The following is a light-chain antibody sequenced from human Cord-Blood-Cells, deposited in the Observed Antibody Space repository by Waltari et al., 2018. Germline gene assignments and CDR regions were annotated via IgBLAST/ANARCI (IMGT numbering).Light chain of an antibody. CDR2: EGS. Sequence: QSALPQPASVSGSPGQPITISCTGTSSDVGSYNLVSWYQQHPGKAPKLMIYEGSKRPSGVSNRFSGSKSGNTASLTISGLQAEDEADYYCCSYAGSSIWVFGGGTKLTVL. CDR3: CSYAGSSIWV. CDR1: SSDVGSYNL. J-gene: IGLJ3*02. V-gene: IGLV2-23*01.